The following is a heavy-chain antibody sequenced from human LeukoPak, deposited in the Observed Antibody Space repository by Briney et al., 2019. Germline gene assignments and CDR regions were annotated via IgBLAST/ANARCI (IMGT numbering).Heavy chain of an antibody. D-gene: IGHD6-6*01. CDR3: ARTVGSSSSKQLDY. J-gene: IGHJ4*02. V-gene: IGHV3-7*01. Sequence: GGSLRLSCAASGFTFSSYWMSWVRQAPGKGLEWVANIKQDGSEKYYVDSVMGRLTISRDNAKNSLYLQMNSLRAEDTAVYYCARTVGSSSSKQLDYWGQGTLVTVSS. CDR1: GFTFSSYW. CDR2: IKQDGSEK.